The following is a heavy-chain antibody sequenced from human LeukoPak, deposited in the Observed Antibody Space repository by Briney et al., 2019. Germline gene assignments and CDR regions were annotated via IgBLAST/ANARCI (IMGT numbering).Heavy chain of an antibody. V-gene: IGHV3-21*01. CDR3: ASTLCSDDNCYFDYYYYMDV. CDR1: GFTFSSYS. D-gene: IGHD2-15*01. Sequence: GGSLRLSCAASGFTFSSYSINWVRQAPGKLLEWVSSISSSSSYIHYADSVKGRFTISRDNAKNSLYLQMNSLSAEDTAVYYCASTLCSDDNCYFDYYYYMDVWGKGTTVTISS. J-gene: IGHJ6*03. CDR2: ISSSSSYI.